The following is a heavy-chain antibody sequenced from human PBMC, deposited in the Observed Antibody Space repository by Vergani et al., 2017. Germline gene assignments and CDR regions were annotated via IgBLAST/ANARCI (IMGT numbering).Heavy chain of an antibody. Sequence: QVQLQESGPGLVKPSQTLSLTCTVSGGSISSGGYYWGWIRQHPGKGLEWIGYIYYSGSTYYNPSLKSRVTISVDTSKNQFSLKLSSVTAADTAVYYCARDEIVVVTRSLYYYYGMDVWGQGTTVTVSS. J-gene: IGHJ6*02. V-gene: IGHV4-31*03. CDR1: GGSISSGGYY. CDR3: ARDEIVVVTRSLYYYYGMDV. D-gene: IGHD3-22*01. CDR2: IYYSGST.